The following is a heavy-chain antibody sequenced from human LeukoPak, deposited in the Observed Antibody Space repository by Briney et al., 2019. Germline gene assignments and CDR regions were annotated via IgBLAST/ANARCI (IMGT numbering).Heavy chain of an antibody. CDR2: IHAGNGDT. CDR3: ARDLYHDFWSGGI. CDR1: GYTFTSYA. J-gene: IGHJ6*02. Sequence: GASVKVSCKASGYTFTSYAFHWVRQAPGQRLEWPGWIHAGNGDTKHSQKFQDRLTITRDTSASTAYMELSSLRSEDTAVYYCARDLYHDFWSGGIWGQGTTVTVSS. D-gene: IGHD3-3*01. V-gene: IGHV1-3*01.